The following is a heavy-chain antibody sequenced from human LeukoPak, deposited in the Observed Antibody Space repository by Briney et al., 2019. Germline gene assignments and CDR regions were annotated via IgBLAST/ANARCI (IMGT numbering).Heavy chain of an antibody. CDR1: GGSISSSSYY. V-gene: IGHV4-39*07. D-gene: IGHD1-26*01. J-gene: IGHJ4*02. CDR2: IYHSGST. CDR3: ARVGAAIDY. Sequence: SETLSLTCTVSGGSISSSSYYWGWIRQPPGKGLEWIGSIYHSGSTYYNPSLKSRVTISVDTSKNQFSLKLRSVTAVATAVYYCARVGAAIDYWGQGTLVTVSS.